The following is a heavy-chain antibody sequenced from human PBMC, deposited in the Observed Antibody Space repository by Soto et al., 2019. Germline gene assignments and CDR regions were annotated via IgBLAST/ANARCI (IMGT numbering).Heavy chain of an antibody. V-gene: IGHV4-30-2*01. J-gene: IGHJ4*02. D-gene: IGHD2-15*01. CDR3: AAGGGLPRYY. CDR1: GGSISSGGYS. Sequence: QLQLQESGSGLVKPSQTLSLTCAVSGGSISSGGYSWSWIRQPPGKGLEWIGYIYHSGSTYNNPYIKIRVTKSVARSKNQFSLKLSSVTAADTALYYRAAGGGLPRYYWGQGTLVTVSS. CDR2: IYHSGST.